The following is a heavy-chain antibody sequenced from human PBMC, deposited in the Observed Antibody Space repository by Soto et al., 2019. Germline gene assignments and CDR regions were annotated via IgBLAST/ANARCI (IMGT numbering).Heavy chain of an antibody. V-gene: IGHV5-51*01. Sequence: GESLKLSCKYSGYSFTHYLIGWVRQTPGKGLEWMGIIYTGDSKTRYSPSFQGQVTISADKSISTAYLQWSSLKASDTAMYYCARYPPNYYGMDVWGQGTTVTVSS. J-gene: IGHJ6*02. CDR2: IYTGDSKT. CDR1: GYSFTHYL. CDR3: ARYPPNYYGMDV.